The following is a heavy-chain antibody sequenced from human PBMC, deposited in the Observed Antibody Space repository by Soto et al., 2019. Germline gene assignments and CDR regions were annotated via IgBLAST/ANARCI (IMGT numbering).Heavy chain of an antibody. CDR2: IYDTGST. J-gene: IGHJ5*02. CDR1: GGSIRSSRHY. V-gene: IGHV4-39*01. Sequence: QLQVQESGPGLVQPSETLSLTCAVSGGSIRSSRHYWGWIRQSPGKGLEWIGSIYDTGSTYYNPSLKSRVTISVDTSKNQFSLKLTSGTAADTGVYFCARHLTSSLWSGHYPRPNWFDPWGRGTLVTVSS. D-gene: IGHD3-3*01. CDR3: ARHLTSSLWSGHYPRPNWFDP.